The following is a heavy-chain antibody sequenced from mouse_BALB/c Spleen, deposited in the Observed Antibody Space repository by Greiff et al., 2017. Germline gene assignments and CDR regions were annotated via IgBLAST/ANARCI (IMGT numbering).Heavy chain of an antibody. V-gene: IGHV5-12-2*01. CDR2: ISNGGGST. CDR1: GFTFSSYT. J-gene: IGHJ1*01. D-gene: IGHD1-1*01. Sequence: EVNVVESGGGLVQPGGSLKLSCAASGFTFSSYTMSWVRQTPEKRLEWVAYISNGGGSTYSPDTLKGRFTISRDNAKNTLYLQMSSLKSEDTAMYYCARQAHITTGYFDVWGAGTTVTVSS. CDR3: ARQAHITTGYFDV.